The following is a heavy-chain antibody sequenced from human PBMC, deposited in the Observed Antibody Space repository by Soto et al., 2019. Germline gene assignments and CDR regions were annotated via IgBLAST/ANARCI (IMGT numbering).Heavy chain of an antibody. V-gene: IGHV3-33*01. D-gene: IGHD6-19*01. CDR2: IWYDGGNK. J-gene: IGHJ4*02. Sequence: QVQLVESGGGVVQPGRSLRLSCAASAFNFSSYVMHWVRQAPGKGLEWVAGIWYDGGNKYYANSVKGRFTISRDNSKNTLYLQMNSLRSEDTAVYYCARDGQWLPRDGLRSSYYFDYWGQGSLVTVSS. CDR3: ARDGQWLPRDGLRSSYYFDY. CDR1: AFNFSSYV.